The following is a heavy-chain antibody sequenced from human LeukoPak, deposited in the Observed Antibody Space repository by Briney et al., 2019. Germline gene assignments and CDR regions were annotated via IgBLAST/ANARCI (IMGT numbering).Heavy chain of an antibody. CDR2: ISTSSSYI. D-gene: IGHD1-26*01. V-gene: IGHV3-21*01. Sequence: GGSLILSCAASGFTFSRYSMSCVRQAPGKGLEWVSSISTSSSYIYYADSVKGRFTISRDNAKNSLYLQMTSLRAEDTAAYYCVRSREGRWELLGGGDYWGQGTLVTVSS. CDR1: GFTFSRYS. CDR3: VRSREGRWELLGGGDY. J-gene: IGHJ4*02.